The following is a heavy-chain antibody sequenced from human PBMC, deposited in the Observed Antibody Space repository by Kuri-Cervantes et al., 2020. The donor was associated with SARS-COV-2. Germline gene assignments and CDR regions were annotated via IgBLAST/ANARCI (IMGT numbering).Heavy chain of an antibody. CDR3: ASHRIAMAPHDK. Sequence: GSLRLSCTVSGGSITSSHWSWLRQPPGKRPEWIAYIHQTGSTNYNLSLRSRVTMSVDTAKNQFPLNLASVTAEDTAVYYCASHRIAMAPHDKWGQGILVTVSS. CDR2: IHQTGST. J-gene: IGHJ4*02. D-gene: IGHD6-19*01. CDR1: GGSITSSH. V-gene: IGHV4-59*01.